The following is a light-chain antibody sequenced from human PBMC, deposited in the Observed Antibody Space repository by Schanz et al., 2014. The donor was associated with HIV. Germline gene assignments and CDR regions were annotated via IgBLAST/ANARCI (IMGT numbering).Light chain of an antibody. Sequence: QSALTQPASVSGPPGQSITFSCTGAGSEFGYSLSVSWYQQRPGKAPKLMIYDVSNRPSGVSSRFSGSKSGTTASLTISGLQSDDEANHYCSSYANTDSVLFGGGTKLTVL. J-gene: IGLJ2*01. CDR1: GSEFGYSLS. CDR3: SSYANTDSVL. V-gene: IGLV2-14*03. CDR2: DVS.